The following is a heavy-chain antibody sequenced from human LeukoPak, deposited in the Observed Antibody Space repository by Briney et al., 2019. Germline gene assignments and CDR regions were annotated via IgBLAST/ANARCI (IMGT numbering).Heavy chain of an antibody. CDR1: GFTFSSYS. CDR3: ARVSLYYYGSGTGGNWFDP. Sequence: GGSLRLSCAASGFTFSSYSMNWVRQAPGKGLEWVSYISSSSSTIYYADSVKGRFTISRDNAKNSLYLQMNSLRDEDTAVYYCARVSLYYYGSGTGGNWFDPWGQGTLVTVSS. D-gene: IGHD3-10*01. CDR2: ISSSSSTI. J-gene: IGHJ5*02. V-gene: IGHV3-48*02.